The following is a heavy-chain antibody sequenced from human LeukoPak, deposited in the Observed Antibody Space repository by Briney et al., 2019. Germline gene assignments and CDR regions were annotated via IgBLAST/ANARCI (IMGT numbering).Heavy chain of an antibody. J-gene: IGHJ6*02. V-gene: IGHV1-2*02. Sequence: ASVKVSCTASGYTFTGYFVHWVREAPGQGLEWMGWINPNGGGTKYAQKFQGRVTMTRDTSISTAYMELSSLISDDTAVYYCAREGSDFGSNYYAMDVWGQGTTVTVSS. D-gene: IGHD1-14*01. CDR1: GYTFTGYF. CDR2: INPNGGGT. CDR3: AREGSDFGSNYYAMDV.